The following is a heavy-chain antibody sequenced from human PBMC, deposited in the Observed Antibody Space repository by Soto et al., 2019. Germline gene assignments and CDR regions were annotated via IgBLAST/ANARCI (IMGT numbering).Heavy chain of an antibody. D-gene: IGHD2-21*02. CDR2: TYYSGST. CDR1: GGSISSGGYY. V-gene: IGHV4-31*03. CDR3: ARGWVVVTGGYPLQGYNWFDP. J-gene: IGHJ5*02. Sequence: SETLSLTCTVSGGSISSGGYYWSWIRQHPGKGLEWIGYTYYSGSTYYNPSLKSRVTISVDTSKNQFSLKLSSVTAADTAVYYCARGWVVVTGGYPLQGYNWFDPWGQGTLVTVSS.